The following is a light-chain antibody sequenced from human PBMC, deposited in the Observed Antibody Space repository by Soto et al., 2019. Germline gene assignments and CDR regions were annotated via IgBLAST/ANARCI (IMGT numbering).Light chain of an antibody. V-gene: IGKV3-20*01. CDR1: QSVSSSY. CDR2: GAS. CDR3: QGYGSSPAYT. Sequence: EIVLTQSPGTLSLSPGERATLSCRASQSVSSSYLAWYQQKPGQAPRLLIYGASSRATGIPDRFSGSGSGTDFTLTISRLEAEDFAVYYCQGYGSSPAYTFGQGSKLEIK. J-gene: IGKJ2*01.